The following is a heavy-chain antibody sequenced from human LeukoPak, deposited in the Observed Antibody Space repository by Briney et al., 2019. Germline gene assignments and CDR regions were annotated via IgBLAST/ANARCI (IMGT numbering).Heavy chain of an antibody. CDR1: GGSISSSSYY. J-gene: IGHJ6*03. CDR3: ARAPASSSSYYYYYMDV. V-gene: IGHV4-39*06. D-gene: IGHD6-6*01. Sequence: SETLSLTCTVSGGSISSSSYYWGWIRQPRGKGLEWIGSIYYSGSTYYNPSLKSRVTISVDTSKNQFPLKLSSVTAADTAVYYCARAPASSSSYYYYYMDVWGKGTTVTVSS. CDR2: IYYSGST.